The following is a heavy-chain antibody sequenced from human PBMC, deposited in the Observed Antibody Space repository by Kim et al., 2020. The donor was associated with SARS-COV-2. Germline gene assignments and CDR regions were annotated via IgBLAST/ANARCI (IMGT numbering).Heavy chain of an antibody. D-gene: IGHD3-10*01. CDR1: GGSISSYY. J-gene: IGHJ5*02. Sequence: SETLSLTCTVSGGSISSYYWSWIRQPPGKGLEWIGYIYYSGSTNYNPSLKSRVTISVDTSKNQFSLKLSSVTAADTAVYYFSRVKSCWYGEVNWFDPWG. CDR2: IYYSGST. V-gene: IGHV4-59*13. CDR3: SRVKSCWYGEVNWFDP.